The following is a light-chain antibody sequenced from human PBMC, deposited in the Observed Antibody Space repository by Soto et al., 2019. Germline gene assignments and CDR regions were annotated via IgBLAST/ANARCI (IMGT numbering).Light chain of an antibody. Sequence: EIVMTQSPASLSVSPGDGATLSCRASQSVASNVAWYQQKPGQGPRLLIHGASTRAAGVPARSSGSGSGTDFTLTISSLHSEDFAVYYCQQYHNWPPQYTFGQGTKLQIK. CDR3: QQYHNWPPQYT. V-gene: IGKV3-15*01. CDR2: GAS. J-gene: IGKJ2*01. CDR1: QSVASN.